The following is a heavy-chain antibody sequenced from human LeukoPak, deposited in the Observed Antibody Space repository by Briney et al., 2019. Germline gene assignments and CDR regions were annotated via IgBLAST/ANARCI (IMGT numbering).Heavy chain of an antibody. CDR2: ISYDGSNK. J-gene: IGHJ3*02. Sequence: GGSLRLSCAASGFTFSSYAMHWVRQAPGKGLEWVAVISYDGSNKYYADSVKGRFTISRDNSKNTLYLQMNSLRAEDTAVYYCARKRRDGYNSEDAFDIWGQGTMVTVSS. V-gene: IGHV3-30-3*01. D-gene: IGHD5-24*01. CDR1: GFTFSSYA. CDR3: ARKRRDGYNSEDAFDI.